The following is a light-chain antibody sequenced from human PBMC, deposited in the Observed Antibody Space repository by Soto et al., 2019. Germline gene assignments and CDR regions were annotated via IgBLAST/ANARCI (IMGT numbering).Light chain of an antibody. Sequence: IQLTQSPSSLSASVGDRVTITCRASQGIARYLAWYQQKPGKAPNVLIYAASNLQSGVPSRFSGSGSGTDFTLTISSLQPEDFATYYCQQVNSYPLTFGGGTKVDIK. CDR1: QGIARY. CDR2: AAS. V-gene: IGKV1-9*01. J-gene: IGKJ4*01. CDR3: QQVNSYPLT.